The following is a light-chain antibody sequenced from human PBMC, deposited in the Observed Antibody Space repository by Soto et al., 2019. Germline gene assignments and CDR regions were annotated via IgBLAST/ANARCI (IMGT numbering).Light chain of an antibody. Sequence: EIVLTQSPGTLSLSPGERATLSCRASQSVSSYYLAWYQQKPGQAPRLLIYAASSRATVIPDRFSGGGYGTDVTLTLSRLEPEDFAVYYCQKCGSSPWTFGQGNKVEIK. CDR2: AAS. V-gene: IGKV3-20*01. CDR3: QKCGSSPWT. CDR1: QSVSSYY. J-gene: IGKJ1*01.